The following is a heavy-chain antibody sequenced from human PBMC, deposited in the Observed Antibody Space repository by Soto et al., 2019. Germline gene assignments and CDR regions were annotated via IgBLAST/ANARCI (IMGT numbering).Heavy chain of an antibody. CDR3: AKGSLTPNYYGMDV. Sequence: PGGSLRLSCAASGFSLGSSGMSWVRQAPGKGLEWVSSISGSGGSAYYADSVKGRFTISRDNSKNSLYLQMNSLRTEDTALYYCAKGSLTPNYYGMDVWGQGTTVTVSS. V-gene: IGHV3-23*01. CDR1: GFSLGSSG. J-gene: IGHJ6*02. CDR2: ISGSGGSA.